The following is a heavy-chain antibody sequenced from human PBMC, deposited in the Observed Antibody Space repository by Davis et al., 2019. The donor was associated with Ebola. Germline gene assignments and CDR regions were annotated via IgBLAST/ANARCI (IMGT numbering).Heavy chain of an antibody. CDR3: ARDFHSSSWAYFDY. D-gene: IGHD6-13*01. Sequence: GESLKISCAASGFSFSSYWMSWVRQAPGKGLEWVASIKQDGSEKYYVDSVKGRFTISRDNAKNSLYLQMNSLRAEDTAVYYCARDFHSSSWAYFDYWGQGTLVTVSS. J-gene: IGHJ4*02. CDR1: GFSFSSYW. V-gene: IGHV3-7*01. CDR2: IKQDGSEK.